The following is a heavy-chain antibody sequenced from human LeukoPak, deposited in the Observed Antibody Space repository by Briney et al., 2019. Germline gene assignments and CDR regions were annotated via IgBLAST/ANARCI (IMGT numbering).Heavy chain of an antibody. CDR1: GYTFTGYY. J-gene: IGHJ4*02. CDR3: AKLEQTFDFHY. CDR2: INPKSDGT. V-gene: IGHV1-2*02. D-gene: IGHD3-10*01. Sequence: ASVKVSCKASGYTFTGYYMHWVRQAPGQGLEWMGWINPKSDGTNYAQKFQGRVTMTRDTSISTAFMELSKLKSDDTAVYYCAKLEQTFDFHYWGQGTLVTVSS.